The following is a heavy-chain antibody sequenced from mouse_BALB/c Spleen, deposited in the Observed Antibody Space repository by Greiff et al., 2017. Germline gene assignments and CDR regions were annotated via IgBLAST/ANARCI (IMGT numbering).Heavy chain of an antibody. CDR1: GFTFSNYW. J-gene: IGHJ4*01. CDR2: IRLKSNNYAT. D-gene: IGHD1-1*01. Sequence: EVKLVESGGGLVHPGGSMKLSCVASGFTFSNYWMNWVRQSPEKGLEWVAEIRLKSNNYATHYAESVKGRFTISRDDSKSSVYLQMNDLRAEDTGIYYCTRDYGSRFSYYYAMDYWGQGTSVTVSS. CDR3: TRDYGSRFSYYYAMDY. V-gene: IGHV6-6*02.